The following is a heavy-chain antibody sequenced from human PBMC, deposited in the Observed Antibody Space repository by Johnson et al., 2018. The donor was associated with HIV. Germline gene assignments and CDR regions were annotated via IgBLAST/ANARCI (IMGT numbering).Heavy chain of an antibody. D-gene: IGHD6-13*01. CDR1: GFTFSSYD. CDR2: IGTAGDT. CDR3: ARARDSWSSSWLSRDNAFDI. Sequence: VQVVESGGGLVQPGGSLRLSCAASGFTFSSYDMHWVRQATGKGLEWVSAIGTAGDTYYPGSVKGRFTISRENAKNSLYLQMNSLRAGDTAVYYCARARDSWSSSWLSRDNAFDIWGQGTMVTVSS. J-gene: IGHJ3*02. V-gene: IGHV3-13*01.